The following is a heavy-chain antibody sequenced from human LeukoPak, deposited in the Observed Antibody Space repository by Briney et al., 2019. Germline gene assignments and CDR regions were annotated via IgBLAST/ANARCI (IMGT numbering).Heavy chain of an antibody. CDR3: TTDSSSWLGVFDY. J-gene: IGHJ4*02. CDR1: GFTFSNAW. CDR2: IKSKTDGGTA. Sequence: GGSLRLSCAASGFTFSNAWMSWVRQAPGKGLEWVGRIKSKTDGGTADYAAPVKGRFTISRDDSKNTLYLQMNSLKTEDTAMYYCTTDSSSWLGVFDYWGQGTLVTVSS. D-gene: IGHD6-13*01. V-gene: IGHV3-15*01.